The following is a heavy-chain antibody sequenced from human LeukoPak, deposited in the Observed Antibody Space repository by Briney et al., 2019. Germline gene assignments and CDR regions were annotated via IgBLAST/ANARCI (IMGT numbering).Heavy chain of an antibody. D-gene: IGHD4-17*01. CDR1: GFTFSGSA. V-gene: IGHV3-73*01. Sequence: GGSLRLSCAASGFTFSGSAMHWVRQASGKGLEWVGRIRSKANSYATAYAASVKGRFTISRDDSKNTAYLQMNSLKTEDTAVYCCTRDLATVKRAFDIWGQGTMVTVSS. CDR2: IRSKANSYAT. J-gene: IGHJ3*02. CDR3: TRDLATVKRAFDI.